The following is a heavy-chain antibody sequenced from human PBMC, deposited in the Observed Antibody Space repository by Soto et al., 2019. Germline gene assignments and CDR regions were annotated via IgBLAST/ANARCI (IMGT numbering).Heavy chain of an antibody. CDR1: GYTFTGYP. J-gene: IGHJ6*02. V-gene: IGHV1-3*01. CDR3: ARDRARAEDV. CDR2: INAGNGDT. Sequence: ASVKVSCKASGYTFTGYPIHWVRQAPGQGLEWMGWINAGNGDTKYSQRFQGRVTITRDTSASTAYMELSSLTSEDTAVYYCARDRARAEDVWGQGTTVTVS.